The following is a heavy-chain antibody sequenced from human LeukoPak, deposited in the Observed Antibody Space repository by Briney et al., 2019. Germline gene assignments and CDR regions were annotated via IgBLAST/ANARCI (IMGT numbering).Heavy chain of an antibody. CDR3: TTDGGAFKE. D-gene: IGHD3-16*01. CDR2: IMDKNYGAKV. Sequence: PGGSLRLSCAASGFTFSNFWMHWVRQAPGKGLEWVGRIMDKNYGAKVDYAAPVNGRFTISRDDSKNTMFLQMNNLRPDDTAVYYCTTDGGAFKEWGQGTLVTVSS. V-gene: IGHV3-15*07. CDR1: GFTFSNFW. J-gene: IGHJ4*02.